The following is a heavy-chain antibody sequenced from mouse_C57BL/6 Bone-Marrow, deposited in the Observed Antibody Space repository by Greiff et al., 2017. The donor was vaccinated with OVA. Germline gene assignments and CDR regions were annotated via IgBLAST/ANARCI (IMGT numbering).Heavy chain of an antibody. CDR2: IWSGGST. CDR3: ARRGSRDGYSHWYFDV. D-gene: IGHD2-3*01. Sequence: VQGVESGPGLVQPSQSLSITCTVSGFSLTSYGVHWVRQSPGKGLEWLGVIWSGGSTDYTAAFISRLSISKDNSKSQVFFKMNMLQADDTAIYYCARRGSRDGYSHWYFDVWGTGTTVTVSS. J-gene: IGHJ1*03. CDR1: GFSLTSYG. V-gene: IGHV2-2*01.